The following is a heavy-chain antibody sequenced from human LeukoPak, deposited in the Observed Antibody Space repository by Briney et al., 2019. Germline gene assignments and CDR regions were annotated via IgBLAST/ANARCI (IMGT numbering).Heavy chain of an antibody. CDR2: INHSGST. D-gene: IGHD1-26*01. J-gene: IGHJ4*02. V-gene: IGHV4-34*01. CDR3: ARGHPEGSYRPFDY. CDR1: GGSFSGYY. Sequence: PSETLSLTCAVYGGSFSGYYWSWIRQPPGSGLEWIGEINHSGSTNYNPSLKSRVTISVDTSKNQFSLKLSSVTAADTAVYYCARGHPEGSYRPFDYWGQGTLVTVSS.